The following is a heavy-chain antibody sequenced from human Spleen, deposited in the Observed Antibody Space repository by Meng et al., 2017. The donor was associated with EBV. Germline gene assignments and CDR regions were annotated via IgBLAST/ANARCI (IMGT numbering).Heavy chain of an antibody. J-gene: IGHJ4*02. V-gene: IGHV3-11*01. CDR2: ISSSGSTI. D-gene: IGHD2-21*02. CDR1: GFTFSGYY. CDR3: ARETSVVVTATFDY. Sequence: QVQLVESGGGLVKSGGSLRLSCAASGFTFSGYYMSWIRQAPGKGLEWISYISSSGSTIYYADSVKGRFTISRDNAKNSLFLQTNSLRADDTAVYFCARETSVVVTATFDYWGQGTLVTVSS.